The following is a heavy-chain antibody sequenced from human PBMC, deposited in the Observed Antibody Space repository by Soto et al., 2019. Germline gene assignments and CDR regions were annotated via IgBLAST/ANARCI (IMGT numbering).Heavy chain of an antibody. J-gene: IGHJ4*02. CDR3: ARGTGTYGDY. V-gene: IGHV3-21*01. D-gene: IGHD1-1*01. CDR1: GFTFSSYS. Sequence: EVQLVESGGGLVKPGGSLRLSCAASGFTFSSYSMNWVRQAPGKGLEWVSSISSSSSYIYYADSVKGRFTISRDNAKNSLYLQMYSLRAEDTAVYYCARGTGTYGDYWGQGTLVTVSS. CDR2: ISSSSSYI.